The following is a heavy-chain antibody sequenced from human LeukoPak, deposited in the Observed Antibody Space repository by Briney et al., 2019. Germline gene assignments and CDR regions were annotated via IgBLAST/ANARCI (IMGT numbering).Heavy chain of an antibody. V-gene: IGHV3-9*01. J-gene: IGHJ4*02. CDR1: GFSFPDSA. CDR2: ISWNSGTI. D-gene: IGHD6-6*01. CDR3: AKKSGTSSSLDY. Sequence: PGGSLRLSCAASGFSFPDSAMHWVRQAPGKGLEWVSVISWNSGTIAYADSVKGRFTISRDNAKNSLYLRMNSLRPEDTAFYYCAKKSGTSSSLDYWGQGTLVTVSS.